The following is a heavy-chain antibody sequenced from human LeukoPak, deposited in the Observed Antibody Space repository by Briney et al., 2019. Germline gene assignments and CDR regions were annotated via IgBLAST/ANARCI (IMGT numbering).Heavy chain of an antibody. Sequence: GGSLRLSCAASGFTFSSYEMNWVRQAPGKGLEWVSYISNSGSSGSSIHYADSVKGRFTISRDNAKNSLYLQMNSLRAEDTAVYYCARDHGMTTVTTDAFDIWGQGTMVTVSS. V-gene: IGHV3-48*03. CDR2: ISNSGSSGSSI. CDR3: ARDHGMTTVTTDAFDI. CDR1: GFTFSSYE. J-gene: IGHJ3*02. D-gene: IGHD4-17*01.